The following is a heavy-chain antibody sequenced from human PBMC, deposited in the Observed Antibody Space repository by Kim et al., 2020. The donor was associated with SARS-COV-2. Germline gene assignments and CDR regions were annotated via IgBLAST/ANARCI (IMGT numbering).Heavy chain of an antibody. J-gene: IGHJ2*01. CDR1: GFSFTDYS. V-gene: IGHV3-21*06. Sequence: GSLRLSCESIGFSFTDYSMNWVRQAPGKGLEWVAYISSSGSYNFYSDSVKGRFIVSKDGARNSLFLQMDNMRADDTAVYHCARDLGNKILTRWFFDIWGRGTRVIVSS. CDR2: ISSSGSYN. CDR3: ARDLGNKILTRWFFDI. D-gene: IGHD3-9*01.